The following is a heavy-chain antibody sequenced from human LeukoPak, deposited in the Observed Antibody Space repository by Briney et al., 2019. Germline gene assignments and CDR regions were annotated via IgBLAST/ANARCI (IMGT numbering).Heavy chain of an antibody. V-gene: IGHV4-31*03. J-gene: IGHJ4*02. CDR1: GGSISSGGYY. D-gene: IGHD6-13*01. Sequence: PSETLSLTCTVSGGSISSGGYYWSWIRQHPGKGLEWIGYIYYSGSTYYNPSLKSRVTISVDTSKNQFSLKLSSVTAADTAVYYCARHPAFMSAAGHGPFDYWGQGTLVTVSS. CDR2: IYYSGST. CDR3: ARHPAFMSAAGHGPFDY.